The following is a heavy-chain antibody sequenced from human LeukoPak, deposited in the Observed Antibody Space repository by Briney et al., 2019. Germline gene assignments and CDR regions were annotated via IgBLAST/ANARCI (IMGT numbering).Heavy chain of an antibody. CDR2: IYYSGST. J-gene: IGHJ3*02. D-gene: IGHD6-13*01. CDR1: GGSISSSSYY. V-gene: IGHV4-39*01. Sequence: SETLSLTCTVSGGSISSSSYYWGWIRQPPGKGLEWIGSIYYSGSTYYNPSLKSRVTISVDPSKNQFSLKLSSVTAADTAVYYCGKVQQQLAPNAFDIWGQGTMVTVSS. CDR3: GKVQQQLAPNAFDI.